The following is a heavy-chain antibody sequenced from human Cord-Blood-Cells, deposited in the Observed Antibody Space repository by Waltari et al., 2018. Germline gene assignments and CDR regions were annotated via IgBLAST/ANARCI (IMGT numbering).Heavy chain of an antibody. V-gene: IGHV4-34*01. CDR1: GGSFSGYY. J-gene: IGHJ4*02. CDR3: ASGGAYYDILTGYYY. Sequence: QVQLQQWGAGLLKPSETLSLTCAVYGGSFSGYYWSWIRQPPGKGLEWIGEINHSGSTNYNPSLKSRVTISVDTSKNQFSLKLSSVTAVDTAVYYCASGGAYYDILTGYYYWGQGTLVTVSS. D-gene: IGHD3-9*01. CDR2: INHSGST.